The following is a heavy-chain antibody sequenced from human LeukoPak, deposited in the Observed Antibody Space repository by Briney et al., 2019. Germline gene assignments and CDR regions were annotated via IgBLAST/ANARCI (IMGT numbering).Heavy chain of an antibody. Sequence: GGSLRLSCAASGFSVSDNYMNWVRQAPGKGLEWVSVIYSGGGGGSIYYADSVKGRFTLSRDNSQNTVYLQMNSLRAEDTAVYYCARGAYDWGQGTLVTVSS. J-gene: IGHJ4*02. CDR1: GFSVSDNY. V-gene: IGHV3-53*01. CDR3: ARGAYD. CDR2: IYSGGGGGSI. D-gene: IGHD2-8*01.